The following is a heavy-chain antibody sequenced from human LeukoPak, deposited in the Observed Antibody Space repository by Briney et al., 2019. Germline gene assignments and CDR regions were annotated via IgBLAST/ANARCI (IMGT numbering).Heavy chain of an antibody. CDR2: LNEDGTVK. CDR1: GFSFTTNW. CDR3: ANVPRSTVSY. J-gene: IGHJ2*01. Sequence: PGGSLRLSCAASGFSFTTNWMHWVRQTPGKRLEWVAELNEDGTVKYYVDSVKGRFTISRDNAKNSLYLQMNRLRAEDTGVYFCANVPRSTVSYWGRGTLDTVSS. V-gene: IGHV3-7*01. D-gene: IGHD2-15*01.